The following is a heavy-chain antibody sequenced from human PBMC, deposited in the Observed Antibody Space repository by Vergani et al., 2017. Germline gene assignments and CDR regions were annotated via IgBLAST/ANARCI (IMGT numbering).Heavy chain of an antibody. CDR3: AKARWAAGTVNWFDP. CDR1: GFTFSSYA. V-gene: IGHV3-30-3*01. CDR2: ISYDGSNK. D-gene: IGHD6-13*01. Sequence: QVQLVESGGGVVQPGRSLRLSCAASGFTFSSYAMHWVRQAPGKGLEWVAVISYDGSNKYYADSVKGRFTISRDNSKNTLYLQMNSLRAEDTAVYYCAKARWAAGTVNWFDPWGQGTLVTVSS. J-gene: IGHJ5*02.